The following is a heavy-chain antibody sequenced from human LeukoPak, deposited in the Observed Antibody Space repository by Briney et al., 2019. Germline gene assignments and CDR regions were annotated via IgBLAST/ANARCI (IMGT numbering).Heavy chain of an antibody. CDR1: GGSISCYY. J-gene: IGHJ5*02. CDR2: IYYSGST. D-gene: IGHD3-3*01. Sequence: SETLSLTCTVSGGSISCYYWSCVRQPPGKGLEWIGYIYYSGSTNYNPSLKSRVTISVDTSKNQFSLKLSSVTASDTAVYYCARGLDDSWSGYQNWFDPSGEGTLVTVSS. V-gene: IGHV4-59*01. CDR3: ARGLDDSWSGYQNWFDP.